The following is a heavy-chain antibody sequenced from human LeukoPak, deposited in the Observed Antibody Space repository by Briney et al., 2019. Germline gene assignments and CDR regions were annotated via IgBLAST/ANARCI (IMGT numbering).Heavy chain of an antibody. J-gene: IGHJ4*02. CDR2: INPNSGGT. V-gene: IGHV1-2*02. CDR3: AREGGFGGSGSYYTH. Sequence: GASVKVSCKASGYTFTGYYMHWVRQAPGQGLEWMGWINPNSGGTNYAQKFQGRVTMTRDTSISTAYMELSRLRSDDTAVYYCAREGGFGGSGSYYTHWGQGTLVTVS. CDR1: GYTFTGYY. D-gene: IGHD3-10*01.